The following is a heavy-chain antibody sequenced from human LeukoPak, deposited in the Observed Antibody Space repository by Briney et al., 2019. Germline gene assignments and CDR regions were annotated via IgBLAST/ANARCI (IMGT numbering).Heavy chain of an antibody. CDR3: ATVYSSSPLRPMDV. V-gene: IGHV3-23*01. J-gene: IGHJ6*02. Sequence: GGSLRLSCAASGFTFNTYIMSWVRQAPGKGLEWVSAISGSGGGTYYVDSVKGRFTISRDNSKNTLYLQMNSLRAEDTAVYYCATVYSSSPLRPMDVWGQGTTVTVSS. CDR2: ISGSGGGT. D-gene: IGHD2-2*01. CDR1: GFTFNTYI.